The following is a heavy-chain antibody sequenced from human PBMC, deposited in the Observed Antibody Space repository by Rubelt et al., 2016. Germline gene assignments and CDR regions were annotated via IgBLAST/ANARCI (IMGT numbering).Heavy chain of an antibody. CDR3: LVDYKGY. CDR1: GGSFSGYY. J-gene: IGHJ4*01. D-gene: IGHD4-11*01. CDR2: IHSGGET. Sequence: QVQLQQWGAGLLEPSETLSLTCAVYGGSFSGYYWSWIRQSPGKGLEWVSRIHSGGETRNYADSVKGRFTVSRDNAKNVLFLQLSSRRVEDTGMYYCLVDYKGYWGNGTLVTVS. V-gene: IGHV4-34*07.